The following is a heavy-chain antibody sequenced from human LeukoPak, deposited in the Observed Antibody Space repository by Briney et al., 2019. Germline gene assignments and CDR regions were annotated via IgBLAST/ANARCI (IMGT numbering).Heavy chain of an antibody. CDR1: GGSFSGYD. J-gene: IGHJ4*02. V-gene: IGHV4-34*01. CDR2: INHSGST. Sequence: PSETLSLTCAVYGGSFSGYDWSWIRQPPGKGLEWIGEINHSGSTNYNPSLKSRVTISVDTSKNQFSLKLSSVTAADTAVYYCARGGPYYDSSGYYDFDYWGQGTLVTVSS. CDR3: ARGGPYYDSSGYYDFDY. D-gene: IGHD3-22*01.